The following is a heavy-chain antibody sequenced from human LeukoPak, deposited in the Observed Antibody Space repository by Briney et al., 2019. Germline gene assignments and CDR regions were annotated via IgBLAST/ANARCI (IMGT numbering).Heavy chain of an antibody. J-gene: IGHJ4*02. CDR2: IKEDGSEK. V-gene: IGHV3-7*01. D-gene: IGHD1-26*01. CDR3: ASAQTRVGAY. CDR1: RFTFCDIR. Sequence: GGSLRLSCAASRFTFCDIRMKWVRPAPGEGLEGVATIKEDGSEKYYVGSVQGRFTISRDNAKNSLYLQMNSLRAEDTALYYCASAQTRVGAYWGQGTLVTVSS.